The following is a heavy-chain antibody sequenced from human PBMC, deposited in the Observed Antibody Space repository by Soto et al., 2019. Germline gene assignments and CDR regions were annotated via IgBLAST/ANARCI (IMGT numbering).Heavy chain of an antibody. D-gene: IGHD3-10*01. CDR2: IRNKANSYST. Sequence: PGGSLRLSCAASGFTFSDHYVDWVRQAPGKGLEWVARIRNKANSYSTEYAASAKGRFTISRDDSKNLGYLQMSSLRADDTAVYYCARDRGAASDIRYYYYGIDVWGQGTTVTGSS. J-gene: IGHJ6*02. CDR3: ARDRGAASDIRYYYYGIDV. CDR1: GFTFSDHY. V-gene: IGHV3-72*01.